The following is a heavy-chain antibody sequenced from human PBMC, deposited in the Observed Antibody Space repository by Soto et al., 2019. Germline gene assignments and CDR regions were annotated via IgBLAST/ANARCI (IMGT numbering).Heavy chain of an antibody. V-gene: IGHV6-1*01. CDR3: ARGEQYSGRIFDY. CDR2: TYYRSKWYN. Sequence: TLSLTCGISGYSVSSDSAAWNWLRQSPSRGLEWLGRTYYRSKWYNDYAVSVESRITINPDTSKNHFSLQLNFVTPEDTAVYFCARGEQYSGRIFDYWGQGTLVTVSS. CDR1: GYSVSSDSAA. J-gene: IGHJ4*02. D-gene: IGHD1-26*01.